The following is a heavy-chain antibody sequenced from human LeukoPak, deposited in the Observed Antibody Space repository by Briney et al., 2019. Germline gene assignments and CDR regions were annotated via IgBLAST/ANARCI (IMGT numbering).Heavy chain of an antibody. CDR3: ARGGYDILTGFYYYYGMDV. V-gene: IGHV4-31*03. D-gene: IGHD3-9*01. CDR1: GGSISSGGYY. Sequence: SETLSLTCTVSGGSISSGGYYWSWIRQHPGKGLEWIGYIYYSGSTYYNPSLKSRVTISVDTSKNQFPLKLSSVTAADTAVYYCARGGYDILTGFYYYYGMDVWGQGTTVTVSS. CDR2: IYYSGST. J-gene: IGHJ6*02.